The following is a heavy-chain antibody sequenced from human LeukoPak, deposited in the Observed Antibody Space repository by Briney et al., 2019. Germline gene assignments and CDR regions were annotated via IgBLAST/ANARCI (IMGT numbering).Heavy chain of an antibody. CDR3: ITNGGGDSGYGNFDY. J-gene: IGHJ4*02. CDR2: ISWNRDTR. Sequence: AGGSLRLSCAVSGVTFDDYAMHWVRQGPGKGLEWGAGISWNRDTRGYVDSVTGRFTICRETARNSLYLQMNRLRAEDTALYYCITNGGGDSGYGNFDYWGQGTLVTVSS. CDR1: GVTFDDYA. V-gene: IGHV3-9*01. D-gene: IGHD5-12*01.